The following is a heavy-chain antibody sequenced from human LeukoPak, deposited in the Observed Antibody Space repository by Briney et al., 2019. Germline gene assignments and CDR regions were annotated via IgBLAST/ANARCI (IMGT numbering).Heavy chain of an antibody. D-gene: IGHD6-13*01. Sequence: SETLSLTCGVYGGSFSGYYWSWIRQPPGKGLEWIGEINDSGSTNYNPSLKSRATISADTSKNQFSLNLSSVTAADTAVYYCARDRSHQRRFHSSREENWFDPWGQGTLVTVSS. J-gene: IGHJ5*02. CDR3: ARDRSHQRRFHSSREENWFDP. CDR2: INDSGST. CDR1: GGSFSGYY. V-gene: IGHV4-34*01.